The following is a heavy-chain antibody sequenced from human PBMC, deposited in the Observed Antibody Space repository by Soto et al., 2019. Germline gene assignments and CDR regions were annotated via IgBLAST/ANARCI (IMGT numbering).Heavy chain of an antibody. CDR2: IKQDGSEK. D-gene: IGHD3-3*01. V-gene: IGHV3-7*01. J-gene: IGHJ6*02. CDR3: ARATPYYDFWCGYYSSPTYYYYGMDV. CDR1: GFTFSSYW. Sequence: GGSLRLSCAASGFTFSSYWMSWVRQAPGKGLEWVANIKQDGSEKYYVDSVKGRFTISRDNAKNSLYLQMNSLRAEDTAVYYCARATPYYDFWCGYYSSPTYYYYGMDVWGQGTTVTLAS.